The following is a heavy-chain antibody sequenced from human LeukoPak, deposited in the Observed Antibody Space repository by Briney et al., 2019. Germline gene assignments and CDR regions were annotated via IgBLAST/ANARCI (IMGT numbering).Heavy chain of an antibody. J-gene: IGHJ5*02. CDR1: GFTFSSYW. CDR3: ARENYGDYLFSNWSDP. Sequence: GGSLRLSCAASGFTFSSYWMSWVRQAPGKGLEWVANIKQDGSEKYYVDSVKGRFTISRDNAKNSLYLQMNSLRAEDTAVYYCARENYGDYLFSNWSDPWGQGTLVTVSS. V-gene: IGHV3-7*01. CDR2: IKQDGSEK. D-gene: IGHD4-17*01.